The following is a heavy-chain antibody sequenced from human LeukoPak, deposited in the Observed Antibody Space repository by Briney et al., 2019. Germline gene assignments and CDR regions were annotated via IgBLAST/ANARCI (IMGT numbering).Heavy chain of an antibody. CDR2: IYYSGST. CDR3: ATSIKNYDFWSGYYLFDY. Sequence: SETLSLTCTVSGGSISSYYWSWIRQPPGKGLEWIGYIYYSGSTYYNPSLKSRVTISVDTSKNQFSLKLSSVTAADTAVYYCATSIKNYDFWSGYYLFDYWGQGTLVTVSS. V-gene: IGHV4-59*06. D-gene: IGHD3-3*01. CDR1: GGSISSYY. J-gene: IGHJ4*02.